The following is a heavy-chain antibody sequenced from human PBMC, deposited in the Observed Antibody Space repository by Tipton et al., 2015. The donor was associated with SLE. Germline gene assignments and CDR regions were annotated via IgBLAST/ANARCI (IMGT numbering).Heavy chain of an antibody. D-gene: IGHD1-20*01. CDR1: GGSISCFY. CDR3: ASGNNWNGPGEFDS. V-gene: IGHV4-59*01. J-gene: IGHJ4*02. Sequence: TLSLTCTVSGGSISCFYWTWIRQPPGKGLEWIGYSFYSRSTYYNPSLQSRVTISTDTSKNQFSLRLSSVTAADTAVYYCASGNNWNGPGEFDSWGRGTQVSVSS. CDR2: SFYSRST.